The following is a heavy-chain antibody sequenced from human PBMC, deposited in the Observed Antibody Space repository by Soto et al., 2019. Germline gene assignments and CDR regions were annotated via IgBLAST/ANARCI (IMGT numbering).Heavy chain of an antibody. CDR1: GGSFSGYY. D-gene: IGHD3-10*01. CDR3: ARGPRGTMVLGVFDY. V-gene: IGHV4-34*01. Sequence: PSDTLSLTCAVYGGSFSGYYWSWIRQPPGKGLEWIGEINHSGSTNYNPSLKSRVTISVDTSKNQFSLTLSSVTAADTAVYYCARGPRGTMVLGVFDYWGQGTLVTVSS. CDR2: INHSGST. J-gene: IGHJ4*02.